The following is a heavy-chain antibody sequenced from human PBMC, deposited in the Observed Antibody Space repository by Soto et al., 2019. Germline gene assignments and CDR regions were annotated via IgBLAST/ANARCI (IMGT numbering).Heavy chain of an antibody. CDR3: AKDGVGGAGQLWLVRFPDY. D-gene: IGHD6-19*01. V-gene: IGHV3-30*18. Sequence: QVQLVDSGGGVVQPGGSLRLSCAASGFTFSSYGIHWVRQTPGKGLEWVAVISSDGSKQYYTDSVKGRFTISRDNSKNTLSLQMNRLRAEDTAIYYCAKDGVGGAGQLWLVRFPDYWGQGTQVTVSS. CDR1: GFTFSSYG. CDR2: ISSDGSKQ. J-gene: IGHJ4*02.